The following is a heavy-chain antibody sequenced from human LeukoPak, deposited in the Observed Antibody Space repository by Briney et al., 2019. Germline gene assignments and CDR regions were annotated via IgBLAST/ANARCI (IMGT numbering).Heavy chain of an antibody. CDR2: ISSSSSTI. J-gene: IGHJ4*02. D-gene: IGHD3-22*01. CDR3: ARDRHKYNYDSGGYPPY. Sequence: GGSLRLSCAASGFTFNRYSMNWVRQAPGKGLEWVSYISSSSSTIYYADSVKGRFTISRDNAKNSLYLQMNTLRAEDTAVYYCARDRHKYNYDSGGYPPYWGQGTLVTVSS. V-gene: IGHV3-48*01. CDR1: GFTFNRYS.